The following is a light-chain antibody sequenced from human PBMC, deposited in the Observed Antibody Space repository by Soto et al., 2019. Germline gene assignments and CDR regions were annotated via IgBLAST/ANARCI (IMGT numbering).Light chain of an antibody. CDR1: QVLNSW. CDR3: QQANNFPIT. J-gene: IGKJ5*01. V-gene: IGKV1D-12*01. Sequence: DIPMTQSPSSVSASVGDRVTITCRASQVLNSWLAWYQQKPGTAPKLLIYAASNLQSGVPSRFSGSGSGTDFTLTINSLQPEDFATYYCQQANNFPITFGQGTRLEI. CDR2: AAS.